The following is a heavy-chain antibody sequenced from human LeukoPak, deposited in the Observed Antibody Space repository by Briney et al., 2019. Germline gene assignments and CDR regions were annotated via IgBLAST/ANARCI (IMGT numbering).Heavy chain of an antibody. J-gene: IGHJ4*02. CDR3: ARNPDYGDLYYFDY. D-gene: IGHD4-17*01. CDR1: GGSISSGGYY. V-gene: IGHV4-31*03. Sequence: PSQTLSLTCTVSGGSISSGGYYWSWIRQHPGKGLEWIGYIYYSGSTYYNPSLKSRVTISVDTSKNQFSLKLSSVTAADTAVYYCARNPDYGDLYYFDYWGQGTLVTVSS. CDR2: IYYSGST.